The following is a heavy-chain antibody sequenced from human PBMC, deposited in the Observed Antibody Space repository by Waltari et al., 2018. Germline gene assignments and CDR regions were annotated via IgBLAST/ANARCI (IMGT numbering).Heavy chain of an antibody. CDR2: IYTSGST. Sequence: QVQLQESGPGLVKPSQTLSLTCTVSGGSISSGSYYWSWIRQPAGKGLEWIGRIYTSGSTNYNPSLKSRVTISVDTSKNQFSLKLSSVTAADTAVYYCARGDFWSGYSYGMDVWGQGTTVIVSS. CDR3: ARGDFWSGYSYGMDV. J-gene: IGHJ6*02. V-gene: IGHV4-61*02. D-gene: IGHD3-3*01. CDR1: GGSISSGSYY.